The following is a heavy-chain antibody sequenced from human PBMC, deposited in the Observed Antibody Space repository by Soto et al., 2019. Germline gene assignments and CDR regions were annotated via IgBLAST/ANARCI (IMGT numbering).Heavy chain of an antibody. D-gene: IGHD3-10*02. CDR3: AKTRFGESTRYYYYYYMDV. CDR1: GFTFSSYA. V-gene: IGHV3-23*01. Sequence: GGSLRLSCAASGFTFSSYAMSWVRQAPGKGQEWVSAISGSGGSTYYADSVKGRFTISRDNSKNTLYLQMNSLRAEDTAVYYCAKTRFGESTRYYYYYYMDVWGKGTTVTVSS. CDR2: ISGSGGST. J-gene: IGHJ6*03.